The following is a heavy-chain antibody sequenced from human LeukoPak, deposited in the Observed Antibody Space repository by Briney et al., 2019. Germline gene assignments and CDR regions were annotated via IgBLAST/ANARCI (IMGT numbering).Heavy chain of an antibody. J-gene: IGHJ6*03. CDR2: ISGSNRYI. CDR1: GFTFSSYS. D-gene: IGHD3-3*01. CDR3: ARERGGGCFGVVSKRYYYYSDV. V-gene: IGHV3-21*01. Sequence: TGGSLRLSCAASGFTFSSYSMNWVRQAPGKGLEWVSSISGSNRYIYCADSLKGRFTISRDNAKNSLYLQMNSLRAEDTAVCYCARERGGGCFGVVSKRYYYYSDVWGKGTTVTVSS.